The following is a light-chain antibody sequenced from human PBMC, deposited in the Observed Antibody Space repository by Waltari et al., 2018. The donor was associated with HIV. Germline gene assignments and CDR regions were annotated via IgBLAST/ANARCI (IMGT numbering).Light chain of an antibody. CDR2: SRT. CDR3: AAWDDSLSGYWV. Sequence: QSVLTQSPSASGTPGQRVTISCSGSSSNLGSNYVYWYQQLPGPAPKLVSYSRTQSPSGVPDRFSGSKSGTSASLAISGLRSEDEADYYWAAWDDSLSGYWVFGGGTKLTVL. CDR1: SSNLGSNY. J-gene: IGLJ3*02. V-gene: IGLV1-47*02.